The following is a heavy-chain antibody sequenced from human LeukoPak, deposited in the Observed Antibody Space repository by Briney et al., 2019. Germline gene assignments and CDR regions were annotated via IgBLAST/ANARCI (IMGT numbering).Heavy chain of an antibody. J-gene: IGHJ6*03. D-gene: IGHD1-14*01. Sequence: RGESLKISCKGSGYSFTSYWIGWVRQMPGKGLEWMGIIYPGDSDTRYSPSFQGQVTISADKSISTAYLQWSSLKASDTAMYYCARLRRETTYYYYYMDVWGKGTTVTVSS. V-gene: IGHV5-51*01. CDR2: IYPGDSDT. CDR3: ARLRRETTYYYYYMDV. CDR1: GYSFTSYW.